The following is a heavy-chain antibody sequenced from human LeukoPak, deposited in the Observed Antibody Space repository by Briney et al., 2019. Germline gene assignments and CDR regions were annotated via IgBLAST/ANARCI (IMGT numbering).Heavy chain of an antibody. D-gene: IGHD3-9*01. CDR2: MNPNSGNT. CDR1: GHTFTSYD. CDR3: AKDRHALRYFDWSNGAFDY. V-gene: IGHV1-8*03. J-gene: IGHJ4*02. Sequence: GASVKVSCKASGHTFTSYDINWVRQATGQGLEWMGWMNPNSGNTGYAQKFQGRVTITRDTSASTAYMELSSLRSEDTAVYYCAKDRHALRYFDWSNGAFDYWGQGTLVTVSS.